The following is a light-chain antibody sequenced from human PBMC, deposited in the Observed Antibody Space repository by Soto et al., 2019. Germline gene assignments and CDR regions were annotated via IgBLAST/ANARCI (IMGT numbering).Light chain of an antibody. CDR1: TGDVTSGHY. Sequence: QAVVTQEPSLTVSPGGTVTLTCGSSTGDVTSGHYPYWFQQKPGQAPRTLIYDTSNKHSWTPARFSGSLLGGKAALTLSGAQPEDEAEYYCLLSYSGARPWVFGGGTQLTVL. CDR2: DTS. CDR3: LLSYSGARPWV. J-gene: IGLJ3*02. V-gene: IGLV7-46*01.